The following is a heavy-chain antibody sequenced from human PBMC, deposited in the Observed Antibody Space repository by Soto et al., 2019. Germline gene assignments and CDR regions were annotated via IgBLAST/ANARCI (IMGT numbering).Heavy chain of an antibody. Sequence: PGESLKISCKGSGYSFTSYWIGWVRQMPGKGLDWMGIIYPGDSDTRYSPSFQGQVTISADKSISTAYLQWSSLKASDTAMYYCARQVHYDILTGYYTAAFDIWGQGTMVTVSS. V-gene: IGHV5-51*01. CDR3: ARQVHYDILTGYYTAAFDI. CDR2: IYPGDSDT. D-gene: IGHD3-9*01. J-gene: IGHJ3*02. CDR1: GYSFTSYW.